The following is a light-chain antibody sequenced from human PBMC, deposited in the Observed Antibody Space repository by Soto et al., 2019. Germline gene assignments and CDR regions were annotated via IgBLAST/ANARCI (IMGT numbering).Light chain of an antibody. CDR2: DIN. CDR3: VSYTTSASYV. J-gene: IGLJ1*01. V-gene: IGLV2-14*01. CDR1: SSDVGNYIF. Sequence: QSVLTQPASVSGSPGQSITISCTGTSSDVGNYIFVSWYRQHPGKAPKLMIYDINNRPSGVSNRFSGSKSGNTASLTISGLQAEDEADYYCVSYTTSASYVFGTGIKLTVL.